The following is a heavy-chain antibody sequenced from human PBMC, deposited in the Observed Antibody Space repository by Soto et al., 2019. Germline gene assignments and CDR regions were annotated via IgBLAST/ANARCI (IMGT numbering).Heavy chain of an antibody. Sequence: ASVKVSCKASGGTFSSYAISWVRQAPGQGLEWMGGIIPIFGTANYAQKFQGRVTITADESTSTAYMELSSLRSEDTAVYYCARSTPRITPWDQFDYWGQGTLVTVSS. CDR1: GGTFSSYA. CDR2: IIPIFGTA. D-gene: IGHD2-15*01. CDR3: ARSTPRITPWDQFDY. V-gene: IGHV1-69*13. J-gene: IGHJ4*02.